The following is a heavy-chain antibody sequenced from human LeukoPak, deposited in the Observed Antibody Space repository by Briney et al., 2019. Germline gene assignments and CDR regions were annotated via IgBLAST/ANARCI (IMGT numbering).Heavy chain of an antibody. Sequence: PSETLSLTCSVSGGSISSNSYYWGWIRQPPGKGLEWIGEINHSGSTNYNPSLKSRVTISVDTSKNQFSLKLSSVTAADTAVYYCARLGGYSYGGDKSTIDYWGQGTLVTVSS. CDR3: ARLGGYSYGGDKSTIDY. J-gene: IGHJ4*02. D-gene: IGHD5-18*01. V-gene: IGHV4-39*07. CDR2: INHSGST. CDR1: GGSISSNSYY.